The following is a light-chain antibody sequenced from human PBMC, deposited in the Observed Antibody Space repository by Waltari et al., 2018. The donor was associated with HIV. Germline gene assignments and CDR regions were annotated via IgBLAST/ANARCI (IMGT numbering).Light chain of an antibody. J-gene: IGLJ3*02. V-gene: IGLV1-44*01. CDR1: NSNVGSNP. CDR2: SNN. Sequence: QSVLTQPPSASGTPGRRVTISCSGKNSNVGSNPVNWYRQVPGTAPKLLMFSNNQRPSGVPDRFSGSKSGTSASLAIRGLKSEDEADYYCAARDDSLNAWVFGGGTKVTVL. CDR3: AARDDSLNAWV.